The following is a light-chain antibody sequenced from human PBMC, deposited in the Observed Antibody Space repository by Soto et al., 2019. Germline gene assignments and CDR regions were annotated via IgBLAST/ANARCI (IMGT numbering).Light chain of an antibody. CDR3: QQSNRFPLT. CDR2: AAS. Sequence: DIQMNQSPSSVSASVGDRVTITCRASQGISSRLAWYQQKPGKAPNLLIYAASSLQSGVTSRFSESGSETDFTLTIGSLQPEDFATSYCQQSNRFPLTGGGGTKVEIK. V-gene: IGKV1-12*01. J-gene: IGKJ4*01. CDR1: QGISSR.